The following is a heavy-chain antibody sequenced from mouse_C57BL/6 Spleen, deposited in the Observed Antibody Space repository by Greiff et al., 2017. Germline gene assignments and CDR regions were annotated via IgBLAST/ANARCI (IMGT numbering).Heavy chain of an antibody. CDR2: ISDGGSYT. Sequence: EVMLVESGGGLVKPGGSLKLSCAASGFTFSSYAMSWVRQTPEKRLEWVATISDGGSYTYYPDNVKGRFTISRDNAKNNLYLQMSHLKSEDTAMYYCARGALYFDVWGTGTTVTVSS. V-gene: IGHV5-4*03. CDR1: GFTFSSYA. J-gene: IGHJ1*03. CDR3: ARGALYFDV.